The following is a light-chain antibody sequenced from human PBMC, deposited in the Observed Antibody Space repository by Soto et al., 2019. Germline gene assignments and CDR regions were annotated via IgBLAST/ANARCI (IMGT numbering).Light chain of an antibody. CDR3: KQYDTSPRT. Sequence: ELTQSPVTPHFPPAERATLCCRASQSVSSKYLAWYQQKPGQAPRLLIYGAYSRATGIQDRFSGSGSGTDFTLTISRLEPEDFAVYYCKQYDTSPRTFGQGTKVDIK. CDR1: QSVSSKY. J-gene: IGKJ1*01. V-gene: IGKV3-20*01. CDR2: GAY.